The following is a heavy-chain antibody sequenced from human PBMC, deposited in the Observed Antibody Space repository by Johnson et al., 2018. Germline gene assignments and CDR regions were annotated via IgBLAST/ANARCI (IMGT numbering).Heavy chain of an antibody. D-gene: IGHD2-2*01. CDR3: AKGGGGVPAAISSSWYYYYGMDV. CDR1: GFTFSDYD. Sequence: QVQLVQSGGGVVQPGRSLRLSCAASGFTFSDYDMDWVRQAPGKGLEWEAVMSYDGSNKYYGDSVKGRFTISRDNAKNTLYLQMNSRTADDTAVFYCAKGGGGVPAAISSSWYYYYGMDVWGQGTTVTVSS. J-gene: IGHJ6*02. CDR2: MSYDGSNK. V-gene: IGHV3-30*18.